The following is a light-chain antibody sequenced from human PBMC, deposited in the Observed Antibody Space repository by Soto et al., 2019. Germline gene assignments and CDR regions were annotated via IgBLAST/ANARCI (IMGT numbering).Light chain of an antibody. J-gene: IGKJ5*01. CDR2: GAS. V-gene: IGKV3-15*01. CDR3: QKYSSVIT. CDR1: QSVSSN. Sequence: EIVMTQSPATLSVSPGERATLSCRASQSVSSNLAWYQQKPGQAPRLLIYGASTRATGIPVRFSGSGSGTEFTLTISSLQPEDVATYYCQKYSSVITFGQGTRLEIK.